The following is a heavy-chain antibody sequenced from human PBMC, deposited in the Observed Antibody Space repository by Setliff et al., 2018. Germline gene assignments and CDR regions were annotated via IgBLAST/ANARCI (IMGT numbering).Heavy chain of an antibody. CDR1: GFTFSSHW. J-gene: IGHJ4*02. CDR2: INPDATTK. Sequence: GGSLRLSCAASGFTFSSHWMHWVRQVPGKGLAWVSQINPDATTKYYADSVKGRFAISRDNSKNTVYLQMNSLTAEDAAVYYCAREPGNTFWSASSGPIVFDYWGQGTLVTVSS. D-gene: IGHD3-3*01. V-gene: IGHV3-74*01. CDR3: AREPGNTFWSASSGPIVFDY.